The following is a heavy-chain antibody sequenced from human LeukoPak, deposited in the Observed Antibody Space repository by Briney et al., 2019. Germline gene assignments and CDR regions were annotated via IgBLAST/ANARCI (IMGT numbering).Heavy chain of an antibody. CDR1: RYTFTGYG. CDR2: ISAENGNT. J-gene: IGHJ4*02. D-gene: IGHD3-22*01. Sequence: ASPKVSSKPSRYTFTGYGISWVPQAPGQGLKRMGWISAENGNTNYAQTLQGKVTMTTDTSTSTAYMEMRSLRSDDTAVYYCARRYYYDSSGYYYYPYFDYWGQGTLVTVSS. CDR3: ARRYYYDSSGYYYYPYFDY. V-gene: IGHV1-18*01.